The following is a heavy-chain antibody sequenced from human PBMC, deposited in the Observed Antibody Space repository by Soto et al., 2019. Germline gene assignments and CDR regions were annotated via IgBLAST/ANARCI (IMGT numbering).Heavy chain of an antibody. CDR2: INPSGGST. J-gene: IGHJ5*02. Sequence: ASVKVSCKASGYTFTSYYMHWVRQAPGQGLERMGIINPSGGSTSYAQKFQGRVTMTRDTSTSTVYMKLSSLRSEDTAVYYCARYQDYYDSSGYYWGFSKNWFDPWGQGTLVTV. CDR1: GYTFTSYY. CDR3: ARYQDYYDSSGYYWGFSKNWFDP. V-gene: IGHV1-46*01. D-gene: IGHD3-22*01.